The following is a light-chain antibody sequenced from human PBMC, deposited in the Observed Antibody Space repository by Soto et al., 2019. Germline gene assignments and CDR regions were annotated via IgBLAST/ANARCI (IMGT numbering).Light chain of an antibody. J-gene: IGLJ1*01. CDR1: SSDVGAYNY. CDR2: DVV. V-gene: IGLV2-14*01. Sequence: QSVLTQPASVSASPGQSITISCTGTSSDVGAYNYVSWYQQYPGKALKLIIYDVVKRPSGISNRFSGSKSGNTASLTISGLQAEDVADYHCPSYGTVCPLYVFGTGTMVTVL. CDR3: PSYGTVCPLYV.